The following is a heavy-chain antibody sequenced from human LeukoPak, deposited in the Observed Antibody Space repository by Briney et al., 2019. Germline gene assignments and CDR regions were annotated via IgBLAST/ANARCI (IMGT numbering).Heavy chain of an antibody. CDR2: IYHSGST. V-gene: IGHV4-38-2*01. CDR3: ASAQYCSGGSCYEYYYYYMDV. D-gene: IGHD2-15*01. J-gene: IGHJ6*03. CDR1: GYSISSGYY. Sequence: SETLSLTCAVSGYSISSGYYWGWIRQPPGKGLEWIGSIYHSGSTYYNPSLKSRVTISVDTSKNQFSLKLSSVTAADTAVYYCASAQYCSGGSCYEYYYYYMDVWGKGTTVTVSS.